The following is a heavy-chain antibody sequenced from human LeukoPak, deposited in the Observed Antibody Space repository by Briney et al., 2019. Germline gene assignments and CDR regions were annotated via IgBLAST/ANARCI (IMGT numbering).Heavy chain of an antibody. CDR3: AKDGVRITIFGVVIPRGYFVY. J-gene: IGHJ4*02. CDR1: GFTFSSYA. CDR2: ISGSGGST. V-gene: IGHV3-23*01. Sequence: GGSLRLSCAASGFTFSSYAMSWVRQAPGKGLEWVSAISGSGGSTYYADSVKGRFTISRDNSKNTLYLQMNSLRAEDTAVYYCAKDGVRITIFGVVIPRGYFVYWGQGTLVTVSS. D-gene: IGHD3-3*01.